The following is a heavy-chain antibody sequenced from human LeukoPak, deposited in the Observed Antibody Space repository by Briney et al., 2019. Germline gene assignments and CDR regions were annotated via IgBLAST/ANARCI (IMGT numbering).Heavy chain of an antibody. V-gene: IGHV3-23*01. Sequence: PGGSLRLSCAASGFTFSSYAMSWVRQAPGKGLEWVSAISGSGGSTYYADSVKGRFTISRDNSKNTLYLQMNSLRAEDTAVYYCAKGSSRITMIVVVPPFDYWGQGTLVTVSS. CDR2: ISGSGGST. CDR3: AKGSSRITMIVVVPPFDY. CDR1: GFTFSSYA. D-gene: IGHD3-22*01. J-gene: IGHJ4*02.